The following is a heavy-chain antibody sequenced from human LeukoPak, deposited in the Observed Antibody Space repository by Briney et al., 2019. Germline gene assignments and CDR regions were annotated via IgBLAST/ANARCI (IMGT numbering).Heavy chain of an antibody. V-gene: IGHV4-59*01. CDR1: GGSISSYY. CDR2: IYYSGST. CDR3: ARMEAVAGFDY. D-gene: IGHD6-19*01. Sequence: SETRSLTCTVSGGSISSYYWSWIRQPPGKGLEWIGYIYYSGSTNYNPSLKSRVTISVDTSKNQFSLKLSSVTAADTAVYYCARMEAVAGFDYWGQGTLVTVSS. J-gene: IGHJ4*02.